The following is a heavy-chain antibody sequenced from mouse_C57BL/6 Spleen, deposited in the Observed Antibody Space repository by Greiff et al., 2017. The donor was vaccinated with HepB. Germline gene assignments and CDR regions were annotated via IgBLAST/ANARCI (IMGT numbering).Heavy chain of an antibody. CDR3: ARQVDGYGYFDV. CDR2: ISYDGSN. J-gene: IGHJ1*03. V-gene: IGHV3-6*01. CDR1: GYSITSCYY. Sequence: EVQLQESGPGLVKPSQSLSLTCSVTGYSITSCYYWNWIRQFPGNKLEWMGYISYDGSNNYNPSLKNRISITRDTSKNQFFLKLNSVTTEDTATYYCARQVDGYGYFDVWGTGTTVTVSS. D-gene: IGHD2-3*01.